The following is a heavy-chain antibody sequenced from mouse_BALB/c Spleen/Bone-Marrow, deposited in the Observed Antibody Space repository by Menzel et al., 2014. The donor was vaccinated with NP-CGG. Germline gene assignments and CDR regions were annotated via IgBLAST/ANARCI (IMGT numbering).Heavy chain of an antibody. CDR2: ISYDGSN. D-gene: IGHD1-1*01. Sequence: EVQLQQSGPGLVKPSQSLSLTCSVTGYSITSGYYWNWIRQFPGNKLEWMGYISYDGSNDYNPSLKNRISITRDTSKNQFFLKLNSVTAEVAGTYYCARLRGYFAMDYWGQGTSVTVSS. CDR3: ARLRGYFAMDY. CDR1: GYSITSGYY. V-gene: IGHV3-6*02. J-gene: IGHJ4*01.